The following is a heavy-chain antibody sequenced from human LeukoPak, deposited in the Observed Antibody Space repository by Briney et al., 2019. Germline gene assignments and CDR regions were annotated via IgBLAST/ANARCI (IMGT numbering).Heavy chain of an antibody. J-gene: IGHJ4*02. CDR1: GCTISSYS. CDR3: ATTPAWLQRGGDYFDY. Sequence: PSETLSLTCTVSGCTISSYSWSWIRQPPGKGLEWIGYIYYSGSTNYNPSLKSRDTISVDASTNQFSLQLSSVTAADTAVYYCATTPAWLQRGGDYFDYWGQGTLVTVSS. CDR2: IYYSGST. D-gene: IGHD5-24*01. V-gene: IGHV4-59*01.